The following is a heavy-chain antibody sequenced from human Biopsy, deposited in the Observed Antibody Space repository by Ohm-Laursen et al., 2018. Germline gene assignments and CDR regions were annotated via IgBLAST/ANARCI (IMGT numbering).Heavy chain of an antibody. CDR3: AGIVLGPTNDAFDI. J-gene: IGHJ3*02. V-gene: IGHV4-4*07. CDR1: GDSIRNYY. Sequence: SDTLSLTCTVSGDSIRNYYWSWIRQAAGKGLEWIGRIYPGGGTIYNHSLKSRVTMSVDTSKNHFSLNLNSVTAADTAVYYCAGIVLGPTNDAFDIWGQGTMVTVSS. D-gene: IGHD1-26*01. CDR2: IYPGGGT.